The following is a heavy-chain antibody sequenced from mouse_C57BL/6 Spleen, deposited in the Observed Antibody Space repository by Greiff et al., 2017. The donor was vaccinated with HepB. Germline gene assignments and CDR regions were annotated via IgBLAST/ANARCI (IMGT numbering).Heavy chain of an antibody. Sequence: EVQLQQSGPELVKPGASVKIPCKASGYTFTDYNMDWVKQSHGKSLEWIGDINPNNGGTIYNQKFKGKATLTVDKSSRTSSMELRSLTSEDTAVYYCARCDTTVVAQFDYWGQGTTLTVSS. CDR2: INPNNGGT. CDR3: ARCDTTVVAQFDY. V-gene: IGHV1-18*01. J-gene: IGHJ2*01. D-gene: IGHD1-1*01. CDR1: GYTFTDYN.